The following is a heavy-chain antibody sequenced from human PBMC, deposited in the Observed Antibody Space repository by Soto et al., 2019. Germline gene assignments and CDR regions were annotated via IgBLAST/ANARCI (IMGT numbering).Heavy chain of an antibody. J-gene: IGHJ5*02. D-gene: IGHD3-10*01. Sequence: GGSLRLSCAASGFTFSSYWMHWVRQAPGKGLVWVSRINSDGSSTSYADSVKGRFTISRDNAKNTLYLQMNSLRAEDTAVYYCARRPRASRAWFDPWGQGTLVTVSS. CDR2: INSDGSST. CDR1: GFTFSSYW. CDR3: ARRPRASRAWFDP. V-gene: IGHV3-74*01.